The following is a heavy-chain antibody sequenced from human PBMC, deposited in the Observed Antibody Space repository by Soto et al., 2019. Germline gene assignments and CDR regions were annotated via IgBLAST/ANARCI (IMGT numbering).Heavy chain of an antibody. CDR1: GFTFSVYA. D-gene: IGHD3-10*01. CDR3: AKALYGGFTY. CDR2: ISGSGDST. V-gene: IGHV3-23*01. Sequence: EVRLLESGGGLVQPGGSLRLSCAASGFTFSVYAMSWVRQAPRKGLEWVSGISGSGDSTHYADSVKGRFTVSRDNSKSALYLQTNSLRAEHTAIYYCAKALYGGFTYWGQGTLVTVSS. J-gene: IGHJ4*02.